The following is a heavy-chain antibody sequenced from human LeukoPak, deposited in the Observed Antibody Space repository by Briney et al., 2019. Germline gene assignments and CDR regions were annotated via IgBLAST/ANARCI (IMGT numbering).Heavy chain of an antibody. CDR2: INPNSGGT. V-gene: IGHV1-2*04. CDR3: ARSRLWFGELFEFDY. J-gene: IGHJ4*02. D-gene: IGHD3-10*01. Sequence: ASEKVSCKASGYTFTGYYMHWVRQAPGQGLEWMGWINPNSGGTNYAQKFQGWVTMTRDTSISTAYMELSRLRSDDTAVYYCARSRLWFGELFEFDYWGQGTLVTVSS. CDR1: GYTFTGYY.